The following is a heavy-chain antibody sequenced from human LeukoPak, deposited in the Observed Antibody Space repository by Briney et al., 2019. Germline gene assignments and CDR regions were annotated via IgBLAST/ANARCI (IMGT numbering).Heavy chain of an antibody. V-gene: IGHV4-39*07. D-gene: IGHD5-12*01. J-gene: IGHJ3*02. CDR2: IYYSGST. Sequence: SETLSLTCTVSGGSISSSSYYWGWIRQPPGKGLEWIGSIYYSGSTYYNPSLKSRVTISVDTSKNQFSLKLSSVTAADTAVYYCARVYGSGYDFRGAFDIWGQGTMVTVSS. CDR1: GGSISSSSYY. CDR3: ARVYGSGYDFRGAFDI.